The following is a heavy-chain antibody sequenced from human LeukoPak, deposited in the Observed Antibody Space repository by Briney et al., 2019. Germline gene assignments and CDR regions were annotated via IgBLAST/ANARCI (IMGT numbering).Heavy chain of an antibody. CDR3: AREHHEGSDLDY. Sequence: VSVKVSCKASGHTFTSYYMHWVRQAPGQGLEWMGIINPSGGSTSYAQKFQGRVTMTRDTSTSTVYMELSSLRSEDTAVYYCAREHHEGSDLDYWGQGTLVTVSS. J-gene: IGHJ4*02. V-gene: IGHV1-46*01. CDR1: GHTFTSYY. CDR2: INPSGGST. D-gene: IGHD1-14*01.